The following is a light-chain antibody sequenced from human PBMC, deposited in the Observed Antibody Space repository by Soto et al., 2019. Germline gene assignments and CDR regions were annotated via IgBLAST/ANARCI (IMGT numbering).Light chain of an antibody. V-gene: IGLV1-40*01. CDR3: QSYDSSLRGSV. Sequence: QSVLTQPPSVSGATGQRVTISCTGSSSNIGAPYDVHWYQQFPGTAPRVIIYGNSNRPSGVPDRFSGSKSGTSASLAITGLQAEDEADYYCQSYDSSLRGSVFGGGTKLTVL. CDR2: GNS. J-gene: IGLJ3*02. CDR1: SSNIGAPYD.